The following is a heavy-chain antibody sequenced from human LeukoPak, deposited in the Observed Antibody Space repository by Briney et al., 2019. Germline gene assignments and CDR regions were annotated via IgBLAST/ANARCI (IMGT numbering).Heavy chain of an antibody. Sequence: PSETLSLTCAVYGGSFSGYYWSWIRQPPGKGLEWIGEINHSGSTNYNPSLKSRVIISVDTSKNQFSLKLSSVTAADTAVYYCARAPFETTVVTENYYYYYGMDVWGQGTSVTVSS. J-gene: IGHJ6*02. CDR3: ARAPFETTVVTENYYYYYGMDV. D-gene: IGHD4-23*01. CDR2: INHSGST. CDR1: GGSFSGYY. V-gene: IGHV4-34*01.